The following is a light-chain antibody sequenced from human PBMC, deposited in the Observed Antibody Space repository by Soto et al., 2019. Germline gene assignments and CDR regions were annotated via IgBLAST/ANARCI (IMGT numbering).Light chain of an antibody. CDR1: QSVSNW. V-gene: IGKV1-5*01. CDR2: DAS. J-gene: IGKJ1*01. Sequence: DIQITQSPSTLSASVGARVTMTCRASQSVSNWLAWYQQKPGKAPKLLIYDASTLEDGVPSRFSGSGSGTEFTLRISSLQPDDYATYYCQQYTSYWTFGQGTKVEIK. CDR3: QQYTSYWT.